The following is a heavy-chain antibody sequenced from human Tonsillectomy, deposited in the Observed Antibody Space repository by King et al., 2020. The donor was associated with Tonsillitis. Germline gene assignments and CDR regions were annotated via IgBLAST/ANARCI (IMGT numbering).Heavy chain of an antibody. J-gene: IGHJ4*02. V-gene: IGHV4-39*01. CDR1: GDSSSRSPYY. D-gene: IGHD3-22*01. CDR2: ISYSGSD. CDR3: ARHFAHFFDESGYYFRYYFDL. Sequence: QLQESGPGLVEPSETLSLTCTVSGDSSSRSPYYWAWIRQPPGKGLEWLGSISYSGSDYYNSALKSRLTVSVDTSKDRFSLTLSSVSVADTAIYYCARHFAHFFDESGYYFRYYFDLWGQGTLVTVSS.